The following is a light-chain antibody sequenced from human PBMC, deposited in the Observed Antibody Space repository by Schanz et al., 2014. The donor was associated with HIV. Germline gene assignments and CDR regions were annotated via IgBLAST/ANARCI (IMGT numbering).Light chain of an antibody. CDR2: DVS. V-gene: IGLV2-8*01. CDR3: SSYAATSNVL. CDR1: SSDVGGYNY. J-gene: IGLJ3*02. Sequence: QSALTQPASVSGSPGQSITISCTGTSSDVGGYNYVSWYQQHPGKAPKLMIYDVSNRPSGVPDRFSGSKSGNTASLTVSGLQADDEADYYCSSYAATSNVLFGGGTKVTVL.